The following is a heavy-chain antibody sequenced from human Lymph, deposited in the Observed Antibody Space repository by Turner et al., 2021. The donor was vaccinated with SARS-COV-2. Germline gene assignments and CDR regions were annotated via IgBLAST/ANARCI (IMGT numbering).Heavy chain of an antibody. Sequence: GESRGGVVQPGGSLRLSCAASGFTFDDYAMHWVRQAPGKGLEWVSLISGDGGGTYYADSVKGRFTISRDNSKNSLSLQMNSLRAEDTALYYCAKDPGYCSGGSCYSRTYFDFWGQGTLVTVSA. J-gene: IGHJ4*02. D-gene: IGHD2-15*01. CDR1: GFTFDDYA. CDR3: AKDPGYCSGGSCYSRTYFDF. CDR2: ISGDGGGT. V-gene: IGHV3-43*02.